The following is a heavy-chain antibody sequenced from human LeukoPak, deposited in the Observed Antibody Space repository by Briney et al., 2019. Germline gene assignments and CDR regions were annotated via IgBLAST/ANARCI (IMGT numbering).Heavy chain of an antibody. CDR2: LSGTGGST. V-gene: IGHV3-23*01. Sequence: PGGSLRLSCAASGFTFSNYAMSWVRQAPGKGLEWVSTLSGTGGSTYYADSVKGRFTISRDNSKNTLYLQMNSLRAEDTAVYYCAKDRGYTGIWVDYWGQGTLVTVSS. CDR3: AKDRGYTGIWVDY. CDR1: GFTFSNYA. J-gene: IGHJ4*02. D-gene: IGHD3-16*02.